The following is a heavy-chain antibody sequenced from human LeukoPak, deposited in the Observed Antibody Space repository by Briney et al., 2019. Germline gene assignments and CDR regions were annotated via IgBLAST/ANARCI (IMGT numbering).Heavy chain of an antibody. CDR3: ARINYYDGSGFYRDY. D-gene: IGHD3-22*01. CDR1: GFTVSDYY. CDR2: IYSGGKT. J-gene: IGHJ4*02. Sequence: GGSLRLSCAVSGFTVSDYYMSWVRQAPGKGLEWVSVIYSGGKTYYADSVKGRFTITRDDSKNTLHLQMNSLRAEDTAVYYCARINYYDGSGFYRDYWGQGTLVTVSS. V-gene: IGHV3-53*01.